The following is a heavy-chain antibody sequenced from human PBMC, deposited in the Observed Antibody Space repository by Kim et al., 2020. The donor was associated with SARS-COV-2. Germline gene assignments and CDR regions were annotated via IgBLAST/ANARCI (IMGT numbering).Heavy chain of an antibody. V-gene: IGHV4-34*01. CDR3: ARGGMLGTVTTLDLSGGIFDY. CDR2: INHSGST. J-gene: IGHJ4*02. Sequence: SETLSLTCAVYGGSFSGYYWSWIRQPPGKGLEWIGEINHSGSTNYNPSLKSRVTISVDTSKNQFSLKLSSVTAADTAVYYCARGGMLGTVTTLDLSGGIFDYWGQGTLVTVSS. D-gene: IGHD4-17*01. CDR1: GGSFSGYY.